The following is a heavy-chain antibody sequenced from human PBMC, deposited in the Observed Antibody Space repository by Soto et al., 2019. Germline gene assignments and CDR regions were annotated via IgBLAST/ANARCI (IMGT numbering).Heavy chain of an antibody. D-gene: IGHD3-22*01. CDR3: ARGGYYFDSSGYFLSYYGMDV. CDR2: ITSNGDTI. V-gene: IGHV3-48*03. J-gene: IGHJ6*02. Sequence: GGSLRLSCQASGFTFGGFAMSWVRQAPGKGLEWVSYITSNGDTIYYTDSVKGRFTISRDNAKNSLSLQMNSLRAEDTAIYYCARGGYYFDSSGYFLSYYGMDVWGQGTTVTVSS. CDR1: GFTFGGFA.